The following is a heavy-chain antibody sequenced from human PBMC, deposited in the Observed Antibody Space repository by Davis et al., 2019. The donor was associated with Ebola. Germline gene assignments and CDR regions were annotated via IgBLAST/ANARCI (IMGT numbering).Heavy chain of an antibody. CDR3: ARALTTVTTVHSPYYYYYGMDV. Sequence: MPSETLSLTCAVYGGSFSGYYWSWIRQPPGKGLEWIGYIYYSGSTNYNPSLKSRVTISVDTSKNQFSLKLSSVTAADTAVYYCARALTTVTTVHSPYYYYYGMDVWGQGTTVTVSS. D-gene: IGHD4-11*01. J-gene: IGHJ6*02. CDR1: GGSFSGYY. V-gene: IGHV4-59*01. CDR2: IYYSGST.